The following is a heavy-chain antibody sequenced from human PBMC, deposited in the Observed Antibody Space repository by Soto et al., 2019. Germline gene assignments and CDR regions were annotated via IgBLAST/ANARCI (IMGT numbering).Heavy chain of an antibody. CDR3: ASMVGYCSGGSCIPDAFDI. CDR1: GLPFSSYS. D-gene: IGHD2-15*01. J-gene: IGHJ3*02. V-gene: IGHV3-21*01. Sequence: PGGSLRLSCAASGLPFSSYSMNWVRQAPGKGLEWVSSISSSSSYIYYADSVKGRFTISRVNAKNSLYLQMNSLRAEDTAVYYCASMVGYCSGGSCIPDAFDIWGQGTMVTVSS. CDR2: ISSSSSYI.